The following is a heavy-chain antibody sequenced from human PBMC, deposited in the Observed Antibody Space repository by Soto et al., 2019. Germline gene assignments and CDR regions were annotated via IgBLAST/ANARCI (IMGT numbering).Heavy chain of an antibody. J-gene: IGHJ4*02. CDR3: AHSPPYDIFTGSLNYVDY. Sequence: QITLKESGPTLVKPTQPLTLTCTFSGFSLSTSGVGVGWIRQPPGKALEWLALIFWDDDKRYSPSLKSRLTITKGTTNNQVVLTMPNMDPVDTATDYCAHSPPYDIFTGSLNYVDYWGQGTLVTVSS. CDR2: IFWDDDK. CDR1: GFSLSTSGVG. D-gene: IGHD3-9*01. V-gene: IGHV2-5*02.